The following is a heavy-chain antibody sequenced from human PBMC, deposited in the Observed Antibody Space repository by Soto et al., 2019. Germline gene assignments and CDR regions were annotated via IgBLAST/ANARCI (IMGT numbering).Heavy chain of an antibody. V-gene: IGHV1-46*04. Sequence: QVQLVQSGAEVKKPGASVKVSCKASGYTFTRYYMQWVRQAPGQGLEWMGIINPSGGSTSFARKWQGRVTRTRDTSTRIVYTGLSSLRSEHTAVYYCASGLGDCSSTSCYFGYSDYWGQGTLVSVSS. CDR1: GYTFTRYY. J-gene: IGHJ4*02. CDR2: INPSGGST. CDR3: ASGLGDCSSTSCYFGYSDY. D-gene: IGHD2-2*01.